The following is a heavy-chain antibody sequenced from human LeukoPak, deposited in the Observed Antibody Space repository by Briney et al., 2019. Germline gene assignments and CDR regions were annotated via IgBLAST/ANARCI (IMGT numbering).Heavy chain of an antibody. V-gene: IGHV1-8*01. D-gene: IGHD6-6*01. CDR1: GYTFTSYD. Sequence: ASGKVSCKASGYTFTSYDINRVRQATGQGLEWMGWMNPNSGNTGYAQKFQGRVTMTRNTSISTAYMELSSLRSEDTAVYYCASGDSSSPGGDYWGQGTLVTVSS. CDR3: ASGDSSSPGGDY. J-gene: IGHJ4*02. CDR2: MNPNSGNT.